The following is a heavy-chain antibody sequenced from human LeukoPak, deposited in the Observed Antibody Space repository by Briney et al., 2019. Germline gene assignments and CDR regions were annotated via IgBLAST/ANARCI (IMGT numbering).Heavy chain of an antibody. J-gene: IGHJ4*02. D-gene: IGHD6-13*01. CDR1: GGSIRSFF. V-gene: IGHV4-59*01. Sequence: SETQSLTCTVSGGSIRSFFWSWLRQPPGKPLEWLGHIYHTGSTNYNPSLKSRVTISVDTSKNQFSLKLSSVTAADTAVYYCARDRAGDSSSWDYWGQGTLVTVSS. CDR2: IYHTGST. CDR3: ARDRAGDSSSWDY.